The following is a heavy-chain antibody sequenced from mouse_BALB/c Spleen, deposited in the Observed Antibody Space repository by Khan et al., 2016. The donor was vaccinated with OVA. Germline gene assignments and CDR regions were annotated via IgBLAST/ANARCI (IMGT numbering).Heavy chain of an antibody. V-gene: IGHV2-6-5*01. CDR3: ARGVWSYYYTLDY. CDR2: IWGGGST. J-gene: IGHJ4*01. Sequence: QVQLKQSGPGLVAPSQNLSITCTVSGFSLSDYGVSWIRQPPGKGLEWLGVIWGGGSTYYNSALTSRLSISKDNSKSQVFLKMSSLQSADTAMFDCARGVWSYYYTLDYWGQGTSVTVSS. CDR1: GFSLSDYG.